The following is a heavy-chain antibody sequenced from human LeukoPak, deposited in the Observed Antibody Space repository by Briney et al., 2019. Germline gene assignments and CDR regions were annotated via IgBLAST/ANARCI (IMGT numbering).Heavy chain of an antibody. CDR3: ARSHYPFESYFDY. D-gene: IGHD1-26*01. Sequence: GGSLRLSCAASGFTFSSYGMHWVRQAPGKGLEWVAVIWYDGSNKYYADSVKGRFTISRDNSKNTLYLQMNSLRAEDTAVYYCARSHYPFESYFDYWGQGTLVTVSS. CDR2: IWYDGSNK. J-gene: IGHJ4*02. CDR1: GFTFSSYG. V-gene: IGHV3-33*08.